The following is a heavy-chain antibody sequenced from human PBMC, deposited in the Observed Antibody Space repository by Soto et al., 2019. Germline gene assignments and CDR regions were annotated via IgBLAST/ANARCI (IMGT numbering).Heavy chain of an antibody. J-gene: IGHJ6*03. CDR2: MNPNSGNT. CDR1: GYTFTSYD. D-gene: IGHD3-3*01. CDR3: ARYLFSRSYDFWSGYYFRPTRLHYYMDV. V-gene: IGHV1-8*01. Sequence: ASVKVSCKASGYTFTSYDINWVRHATGQGLEWMGWMNPNSGNTGYAQKFQGRVTMTRNTSISTAYMELSSLRSEDTAVYYCARYLFSRSYDFWSGYYFRPTRLHYYMDVWGKGTSVTVSS.